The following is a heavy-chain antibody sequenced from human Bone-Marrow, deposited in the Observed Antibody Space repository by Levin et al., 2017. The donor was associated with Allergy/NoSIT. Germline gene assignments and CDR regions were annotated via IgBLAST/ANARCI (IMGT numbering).Heavy chain of an antibody. D-gene: IGHD5/OR15-5a*01. CDR3: TTESRSLYAFDV. CDR1: GFTFRNTW. V-gene: IGHV3-15*01. CDR2: IKSKTDGGTT. Sequence: PGGSLRLSCAASGFTFRNTWMNWVRLTPGKRLEWVARIKSKTDGGTTHYAAPVQGRFTISRDDSKDTLYVQLDSLTTEDTAVYYCTTESRSLYAFDVWGQGTTVIVSS. J-gene: IGHJ3*01.